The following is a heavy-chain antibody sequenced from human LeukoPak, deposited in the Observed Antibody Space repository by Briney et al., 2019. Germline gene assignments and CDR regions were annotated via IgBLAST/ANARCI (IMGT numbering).Heavy chain of an antibody. V-gene: IGHV4-4*07. Sequence: PSETLSLTCTVSGGSISSYYWSWVRQPAGKGLEWIGRIYTSGSTNYNPSLQSRVTISVDTSKNQFSLKLSSVTAADTAVYYCARQAIGSYSSSWYWFDYWGQGTLVTVSS. D-gene: IGHD6-13*01. J-gene: IGHJ4*02. CDR2: IYTSGST. CDR1: GGSISSYY. CDR3: ARQAIGSYSSSWYWFDY.